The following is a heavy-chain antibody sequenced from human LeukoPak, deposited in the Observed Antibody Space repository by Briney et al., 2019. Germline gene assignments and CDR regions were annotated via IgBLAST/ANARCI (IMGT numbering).Heavy chain of an antibody. CDR3: ATSAGAPGTD. Sequence: GGSLRLSCAASTFTFSSSWMSWVRQAPGKGLEWVANIKKDGSAKYYVDSVKGRFTISIDNAKNSLYLQMNSLRAEDTAMYYCATSAGAPGTDWGQGTLVIVSS. CDR2: IKKDGSAK. V-gene: IGHV3-7*02. D-gene: IGHD6-13*01. J-gene: IGHJ4*02. CDR1: TFTFSSSW.